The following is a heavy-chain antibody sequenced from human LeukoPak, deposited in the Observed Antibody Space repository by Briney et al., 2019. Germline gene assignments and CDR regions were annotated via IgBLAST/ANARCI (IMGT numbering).Heavy chain of an antibody. CDR3: ARIAARTFDP. CDR1: GASISRYY. V-gene: IGHV4-59*01. J-gene: IGHJ5*02. D-gene: IGHD6-6*01. CDR2: IYYSGST. Sequence: PSETLSLTCSVSGASISRYYWSWIRQPPGKGLEWIGYIYYSGSTNYNPSLKSRVTISVDTSKNQFSLKLSSVTAADTAVYYCARIAARTFDPWGQGTLVTVSS.